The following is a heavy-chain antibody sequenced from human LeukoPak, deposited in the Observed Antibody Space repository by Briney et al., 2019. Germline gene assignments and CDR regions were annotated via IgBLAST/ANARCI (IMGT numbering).Heavy chain of an antibody. D-gene: IGHD1-20*01. CDR2: IIPILGIA. Sequence: ASVKVSCKAFGGTFSSYAISWVRQAPGQGLEWMGRIIPILGIANYAQKFQGRVTITADKSTSTAYMELSSLRSEDTAVYYCARAAGNWTRYGYYYYGMDVWGQGTTVTVSS. J-gene: IGHJ6*02. CDR1: GGTFSSYA. V-gene: IGHV1-69*04. CDR3: ARAAGNWTRYGYYYYGMDV.